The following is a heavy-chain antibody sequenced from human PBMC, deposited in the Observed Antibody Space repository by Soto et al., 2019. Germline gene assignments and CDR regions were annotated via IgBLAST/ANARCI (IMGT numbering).Heavy chain of an antibody. Sequence: QVQLQESGPGLVKPSGTLSLTCAVSGGSISSSNWWSWVRQPPGKGLEWIGEIYHSGSTNYNPSLKSRVTITVDKSKNQYSLKLSSVTAADTAVYYCARKTMVRPKKGGGDFDYWGQGTLVTVSS. CDR3: ARKTMVRPKKGGGDFDY. D-gene: IGHD3-10*01. CDR1: GGSISSSNW. V-gene: IGHV4-4*02. J-gene: IGHJ4*02. CDR2: IYHSGST.